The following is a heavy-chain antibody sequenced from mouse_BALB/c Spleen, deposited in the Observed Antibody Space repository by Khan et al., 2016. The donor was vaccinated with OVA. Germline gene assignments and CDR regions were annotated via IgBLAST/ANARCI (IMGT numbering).Heavy chain of an antibody. V-gene: IGHV9-3-1*01. CDR2: INTYTGEP. CDR3: ARPPYFSYVMVY. J-gene: IGHJ4*01. D-gene: IGHD2-10*01. CDR1: GYTFRNYG. Sequence: QIQLVQSGPELKKPGETVKISCKASGYTFRNYGMNWVKQAPGKDLKWMGWINTYTGEPTYVDDFKGRFAFSLDTSASTAYLQINNLKNEDTATYCCARPPYFSYVMVYWGQGTSVTVSS.